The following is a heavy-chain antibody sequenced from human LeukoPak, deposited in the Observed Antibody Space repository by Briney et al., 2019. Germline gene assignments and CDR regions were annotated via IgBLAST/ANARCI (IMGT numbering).Heavy chain of an antibody. CDR2: IYPYTGAT. Sequence: ASVKVSCKASGYTFSGTGWYLYWLRQAPGQGLECMGWIYPYTGATHYAQKFQGRVAMTRDTSVSTAYMELSRLRPDDTAVYYCARDGPSQMVDFDYWGQGTLVTVSS. CDR1: GYTFSGTGWY. D-gene: IGHD3-10*01. J-gene: IGHJ4*02. CDR3: ARDGPSQMVDFDY. V-gene: IGHV1-2*02.